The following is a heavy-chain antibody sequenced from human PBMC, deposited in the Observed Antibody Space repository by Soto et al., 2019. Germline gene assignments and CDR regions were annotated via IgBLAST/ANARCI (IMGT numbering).Heavy chain of an antibody. CDR1: GGSISSYY. Sequence: SETLSLTCTVSGGSISSYYWSWIRQPPGKGLEWIGYIYYSGSTNYNPSLKSRVTISVDTSKNQFSLKLSSVTAADTAVYYCARLGHSGYDYGYWGQGTLVTVSS. V-gene: IGHV4-59*08. D-gene: IGHD5-12*01. CDR2: IYYSGST. CDR3: ARLGHSGYDYGY. J-gene: IGHJ4*02.